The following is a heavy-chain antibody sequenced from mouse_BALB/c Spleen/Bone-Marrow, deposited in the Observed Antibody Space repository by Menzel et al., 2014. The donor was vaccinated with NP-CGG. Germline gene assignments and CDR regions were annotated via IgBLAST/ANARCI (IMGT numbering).Heavy chain of an antibody. Sequence: VQLQQSGPELVKPGASMKISCKASGYSFTGYTMNWVKQSHGKNLEWTGLINPYNGGIRYNQKFKGKATLTVDKSSSTAYMELLSLTSEDSAVYYCARSGYGRYAMDYWGQGTSVTVSS. CDR1: GYSFTGYT. D-gene: IGHD2-2*01. J-gene: IGHJ4*01. CDR2: INPYNGGI. CDR3: ARSGYGRYAMDY. V-gene: IGHV1-26*01.